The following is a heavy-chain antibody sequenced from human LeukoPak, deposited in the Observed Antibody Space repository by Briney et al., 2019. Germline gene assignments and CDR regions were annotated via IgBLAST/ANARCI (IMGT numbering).Heavy chain of an antibody. CDR2: INPNSGGT. J-gene: IGHJ4*02. D-gene: IGHD2-2*01. V-gene: IGHV1-2*02. Sequence: GASVKVSCKASGYTFTGYHMHWVRQAPGQGLEWMGWINPNSGGTNYAQKFQGRVTMTRDTSISTAYMELSRLRSDDTAVYYCARDIRPYIVVVPAATVIDYWGQGTLVTVSS. CDR3: ARDIRPYIVVVPAATVIDY. CDR1: GYTFTGYH.